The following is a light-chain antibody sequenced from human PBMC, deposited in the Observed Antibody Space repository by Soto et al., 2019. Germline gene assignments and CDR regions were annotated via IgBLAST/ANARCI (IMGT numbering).Light chain of an antibody. CDR2: EVS. CDR1: SSDVGAYDY. CDR3: SSYTTTNTLWV. J-gene: IGLJ3*02. V-gene: IGLV2-14*01. Sequence: QSVLTQPASVSGSPGQSITISCTGTSSDVGAYDYVSWYQQNPGKAPKLIISEVSDRPSGVSNRFSGSKSGNTASLTISGLQAEDEADSFCSSYTTTNTLWVFGGGTKLTVL.